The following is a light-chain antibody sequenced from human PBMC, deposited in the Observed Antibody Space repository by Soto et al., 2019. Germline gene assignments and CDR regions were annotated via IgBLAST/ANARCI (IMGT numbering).Light chain of an antibody. CDR1: SIDVGGYHY. Sequence: QSALAQPASVSGSPGQSITISCTGTSIDVGGYHYVYWYQHRPGRVPKLIIYEVTNRASGVTNRFSASKSGNPASLTISGLLADDEADYYCTLYTSSGTLVFGGGTKLTVL. J-gene: IGLJ3*02. CDR3: TLYTSSGTLV. V-gene: IGLV2-14*01. CDR2: EVT.